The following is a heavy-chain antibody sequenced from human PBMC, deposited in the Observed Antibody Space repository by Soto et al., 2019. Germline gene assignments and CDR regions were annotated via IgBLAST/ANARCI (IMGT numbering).Heavy chain of an antibody. Sequence: SETLSLTCIVSGESISSSSYYWGWIRQPPGNGLGWIGSIYYSGRTYYNPSFKSRVTISIDTSKNQFSLKLSSVTATDTAVYYCARQRTTVVTQAYFDHWGQGALVTVSS. J-gene: IGHJ4*02. CDR2: IYYSGRT. D-gene: IGHD2-21*02. CDR3: ARQRTTVVTQAYFDH. V-gene: IGHV4-39*01. CDR1: GESISSSSYY.